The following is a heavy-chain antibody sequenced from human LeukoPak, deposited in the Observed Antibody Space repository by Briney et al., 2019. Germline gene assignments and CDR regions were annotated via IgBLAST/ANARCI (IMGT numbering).Heavy chain of an antibody. D-gene: IGHD3-10*01. CDR3: AREVTMVRGALDDDAFDI. V-gene: IGHV3-30-3*01. J-gene: IGHJ3*02. Sequence: GGSLRLSCAASGFTFSSYAMHWVRQAPGKGLEWVAVISYDGSNKYYADSVKGRFTISRDNAKNTLYLQMNSLRAEDTAVYYCAREVTMVRGALDDDAFDIWGQGTMVTVSS. CDR2: ISYDGSNK. CDR1: GFTFSSYA.